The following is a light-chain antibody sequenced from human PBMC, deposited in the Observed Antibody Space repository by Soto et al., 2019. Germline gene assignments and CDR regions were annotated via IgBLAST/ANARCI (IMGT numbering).Light chain of an antibody. CDR3: QQYNSYSPT. Sequence: DIQMTQSPSTLSASVGDRVTITCRASQSISSWLAWYQQKPGKAPTLLIYKASSLESGVPSRFSGSGSGTEFTRTISSLQPDEFATYYCQQYNSYSPTFGQGTKVEIK. J-gene: IGKJ1*01. CDR1: QSISSW. V-gene: IGKV1-5*03. CDR2: KAS.